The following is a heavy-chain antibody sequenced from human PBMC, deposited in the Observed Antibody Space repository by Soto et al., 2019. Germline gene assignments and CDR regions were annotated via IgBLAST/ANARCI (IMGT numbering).Heavy chain of an antibody. CDR3: ARDLVISGGWFAP. CDR1: GFTVSSNY. D-gene: IGHD2-15*01. J-gene: IGHJ5*02. CDR2: IYSGGST. V-gene: IGHV3-53*01. Sequence: GGSLRLSCAASGFTVSSNYMSWVRQAPGKGLEWVSVIYSGGSTYYADSVKGRFTISRDNSKNTLYLQMNSLRAEDTAVYYCARDLVISGGWFAPWGQGTLVTVCS.